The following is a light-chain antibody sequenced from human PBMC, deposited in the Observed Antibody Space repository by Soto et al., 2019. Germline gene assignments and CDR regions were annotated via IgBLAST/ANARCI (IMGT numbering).Light chain of an antibody. CDR1: SSNIGNNA. Sequence: QSVLTQPPSVSEAPRQRVSISCSGSSSNIGNNAVNWYQHVPGKAPKLLIYYDDLVPSGVSDRFSGSKSDTSASLAISGLQSEDEADYYCAAWDDSLNGVVFGGGTKLTVL. CDR2: YDD. CDR3: AAWDDSLNGVV. J-gene: IGLJ2*01. V-gene: IGLV1-36*01.